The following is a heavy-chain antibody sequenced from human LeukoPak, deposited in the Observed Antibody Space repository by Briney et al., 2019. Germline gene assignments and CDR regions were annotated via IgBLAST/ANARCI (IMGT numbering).Heavy chain of an antibody. J-gene: IGHJ4*02. CDR2: IKSDGSST. D-gene: IGHD3-10*01. V-gene: IGHV3-74*01. Sequence: GGSLRLSCAASGFTFSGYWMHWVRQAPGKGLVWVSRIKSDGSSTTYADSVKGRFTISRDNAKNTLYLQMNSLRAEDTAVYYCATNYYGSGPDHWGQGTLVTVSS. CDR1: GFTFSGYW. CDR3: ATNYYGSGPDH.